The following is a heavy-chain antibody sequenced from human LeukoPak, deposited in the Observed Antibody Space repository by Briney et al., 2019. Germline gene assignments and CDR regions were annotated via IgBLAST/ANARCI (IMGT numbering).Heavy chain of an antibody. CDR3: ARGRYCSGGSCYYYYYYMDV. V-gene: IGHV4-34*01. J-gene: IGHJ6*03. CDR1: GGSFSGFF. D-gene: IGHD2-15*01. CDR2: INHSGST. Sequence: PSETLSLTCAVYGGSFSGFFWSWIRQPPGKGLGWIGEINHSGSTNYNPSLKSRVTISVDTSKNQLSLKLSSVTAADTAVYYCARGRYCSGGSCYYYYYYMDVWGKGTTVTVSS.